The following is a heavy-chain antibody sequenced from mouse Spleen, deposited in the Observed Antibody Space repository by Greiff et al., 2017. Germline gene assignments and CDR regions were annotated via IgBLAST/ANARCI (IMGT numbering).Heavy chain of an antibody. V-gene: IGHV2-4-1*01. CDR2: IWSDGST. CDR3: ASLYSNYVFAY. J-gene: IGHJ3*01. D-gene: IGHD2-5*01. Sequence: QVHVKQSGPGLVAPSQSLSITCTVSGFSLTNYAVHWVRQSPGKGLEWLGVIWSDGSTDYNAAFISRLSISKDNSKSQVFFKMNSLQADDTAIYYCASLYSNYVFAYWGQGTLVTVSA. CDR1: GFSLTNYA.